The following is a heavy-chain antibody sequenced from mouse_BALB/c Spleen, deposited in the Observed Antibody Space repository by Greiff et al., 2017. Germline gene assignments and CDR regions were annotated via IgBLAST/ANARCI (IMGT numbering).Heavy chain of an antibody. J-gene: IGHJ4*01. CDR1: GFNIKDYY. V-gene: IGHV14-4*02. CDR3: NGDIQLAMDY. D-gene: IGHD3-3*01. Sequence: VHVKQSGAELVRSGASVKLSCTASGFNIKDYYMHWVKQRPEQGLEWIGWIDPENGDTEYAPKFQGKATMTADTSSNTAYLQLSSLTSEDTAVYYCNGDIQLAMDYWGQGTSVTVSS. CDR2: IDPENGDT.